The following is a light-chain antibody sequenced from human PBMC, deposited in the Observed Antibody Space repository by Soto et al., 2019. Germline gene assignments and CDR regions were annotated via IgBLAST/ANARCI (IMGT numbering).Light chain of an antibody. J-gene: IGKJ1*01. CDR3: QQYNTLWT. CDR1: QKINNY. Sequence: DIQLTQSPSSLSASVGDRVTVTCRTSQKINNYLNWYQQKPGKAPKLLIYAASSVQSGVPLRFSGSGSGTEFTLTISSLQPDDFATYYCQQYNTLWTFGQGTKVEIK. CDR2: AAS. V-gene: IGKV1-16*01.